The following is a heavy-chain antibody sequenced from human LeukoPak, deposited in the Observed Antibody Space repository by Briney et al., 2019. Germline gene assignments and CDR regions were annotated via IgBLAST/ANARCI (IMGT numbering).Heavy chain of an antibody. CDR3: ARAHSSSWYGSWLY. CDR2: IKQDGSEK. CDR1: GFSFSTYW. D-gene: IGHD6-13*01. J-gene: IGHJ4*02. Sequence: PGGSLRLSCAASGFSFSTYWMSWVRQAPGKGLEWVANIKQDGSEKYYVDSVKGRFTISRDNAKNSLYLQMTSLRSEHPAVYYCARAHSSSWYGSWLYWGQGTLVTVSS. V-gene: IGHV3-7*04.